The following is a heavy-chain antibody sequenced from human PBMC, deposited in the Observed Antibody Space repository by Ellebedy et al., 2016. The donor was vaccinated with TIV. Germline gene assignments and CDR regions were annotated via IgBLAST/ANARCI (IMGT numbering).Heavy chain of an antibody. CDR3: ARGYDNTGFYDCPYDH. D-gene: IGHD2-21*02. Sequence: MPSETLSLTCSVPGGSIGRYFWIWIRQSPEKGLEWIGYVFSSGYTNYTPSLESRVTISIDTSKVQFSLRLTSVTAADTAVYYCARGYDNTGFYDCPYDHWGQGTLVTVSS. CDR2: VFSSGYT. CDR1: GGSIGRYF. J-gene: IGHJ4*02. V-gene: IGHV4-59*01.